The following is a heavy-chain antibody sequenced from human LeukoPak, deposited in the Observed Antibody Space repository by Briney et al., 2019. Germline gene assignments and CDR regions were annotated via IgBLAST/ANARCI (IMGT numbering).Heavy chain of an antibody. V-gene: IGHV1-2*02. CDR3: ARADSVPAGDYHYWYMDV. D-gene: IGHD6-13*01. J-gene: IGHJ6*03. CDR1: GFTLIDY. Sequence: ASVKVSCKASGFTLIDYIHWVRQDPRQGLQWMGWIKANSGDTEYAQKFQGRVTMTRDTSISTVYMELSSLRSDDTAVYYCARADSVPAGDYHYWYMDVWGKGTTVTVSS. CDR2: IKANSGDT.